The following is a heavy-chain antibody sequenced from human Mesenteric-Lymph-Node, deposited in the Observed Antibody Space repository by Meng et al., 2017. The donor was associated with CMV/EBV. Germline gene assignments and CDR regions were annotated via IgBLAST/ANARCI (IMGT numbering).Heavy chain of an antibody. CDR3: ARALYPQYFYASGSYYSAFNYFDY. J-gene: IGHJ4*02. CDR2: IYYSGST. CDR1: GGSMRSYY. D-gene: IGHD3-10*01. V-gene: IGHV4-59*12. Sequence: SETLSLTCTVSGGSMRSYYWTWIRQPPGKGLEWIGSIYYSGSTYYNPSLKSRVTISVDTSKNQFSLKLSSVTAADTAVYYCARALYPQYFYASGSYYSAFNYFDYWGQGTLVTVSS.